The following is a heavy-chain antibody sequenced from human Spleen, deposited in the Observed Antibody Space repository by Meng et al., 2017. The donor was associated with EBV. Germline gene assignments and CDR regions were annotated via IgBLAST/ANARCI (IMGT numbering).Heavy chain of an antibody. J-gene: IGHJ5*02. CDR1: GFIFSDSY. CDR2: ISNGGTTI. CDR3: TRDEGSGSYSGWFDP. D-gene: IGHD3-10*01. V-gene: IGHV3-11*01. Sequence: VQLVQSGGELVKPGGAVRLSCAASGFIFSDSYMSWIRQSPGKGLEWISYISNGGTTIKYADSVKGRFTISRDNAKNSLFLEMNSLRADDTAVYYCTRDEGSGSYSGWFDPWGQGTLVTVSS.